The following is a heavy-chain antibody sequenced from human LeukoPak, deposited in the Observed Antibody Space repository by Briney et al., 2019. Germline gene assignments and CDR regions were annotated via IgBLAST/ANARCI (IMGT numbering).Heavy chain of an antibody. CDR3: ARDTSVRFGEFGNWFDP. CDR2: ISAYNGNT. V-gene: IGHV1-18*01. J-gene: IGHJ5*02. D-gene: IGHD3-10*01. CDR1: GYTFTSYG. Sequence: ASVKVSCKASGYTFTSYGISWVRQAPGQGLEWVGWISAYNGNTNYAQKLQGRVTMTTDTSTSTAYMELRSLRSDDTAVYYCARDTSVRFGEFGNWFDPWGQGTLVTVSS.